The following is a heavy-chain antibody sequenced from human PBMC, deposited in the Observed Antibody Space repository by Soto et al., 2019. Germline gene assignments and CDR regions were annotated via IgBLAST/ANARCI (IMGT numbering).Heavy chain of an antibody. V-gene: IGHV3-30*03. J-gene: IGHJ4*02. CDR2: ISYDGSNK. CDR3: ATDPGGTGSYYDFLGGFCDS. D-gene: IGHD1-26*01. CDR1: GFTFNTYG. Sequence: QVQLVESGGGVVQPGRSLRLSCAASGFTFNTYGMHWVRQAPGKGLEWVAVISYDGSNKYYADSVKGRFTISRDNSKNTLYLRMNSLRADDTAVYYCATDPGGTGSYYDFLGGFCDSWGQGTLVTVSS.